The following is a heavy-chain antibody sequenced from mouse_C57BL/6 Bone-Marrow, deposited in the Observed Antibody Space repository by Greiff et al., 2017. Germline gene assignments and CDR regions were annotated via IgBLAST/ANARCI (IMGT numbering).Heavy chain of an antibody. Sequence: ESGPGILQSSQTLSLTCSFSGFSLSTSGMGVSWIRQPSGKGLEWLAHIYWDDDKRYNPSLKSRLTISKDTSRNQVFLKITGVDTEDTATYYCARERYGYYFDYWGQGTTLTVSS. V-gene: IGHV8-12*01. J-gene: IGHJ2*01. D-gene: IGHD2-14*01. CDR1: GFSLSTSGMG. CDR2: IYWDDDK. CDR3: ARERYGYYFDY.